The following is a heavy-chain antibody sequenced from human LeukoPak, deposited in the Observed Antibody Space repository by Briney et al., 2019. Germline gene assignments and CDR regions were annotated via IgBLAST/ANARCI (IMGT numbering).Heavy chain of an antibody. V-gene: IGHV4-34*01. D-gene: IGHD3-3*01. CDR3: ARGPTIRFLEWLGYYYMDV. Sequence: SETLSLTCAVYGGSFSDYYWTWIRQPPGKGLEWIGEINRSGSTNYNPSLKSRVTISEDTSSNQFSLKLTSVTAADTAVYYCARGPTIRFLEWLGYYYMDVWGKGTTVTVSS. CDR2: INRSGST. CDR1: GGSFSDYY. J-gene: IGHJ6*03.